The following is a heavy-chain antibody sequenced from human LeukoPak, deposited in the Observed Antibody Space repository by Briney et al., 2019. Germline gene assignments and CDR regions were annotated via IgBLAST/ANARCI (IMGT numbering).Heavy chain of an antibody. CDR1: GYTFTSYG. Sequence: ASVKVSCKASGYTFTSYGISWVRQAPGQGLEWMGMIYPRDGSTSYAQKFQGRVTVTRDTSTSTVHMELSGLRSEGTAVYYCARDQEGFDYWGQGTLVTVSS. CDR2: IYPRDGST. CDR3: ARDQEGFDY. J-gene: IGHJ4*02. V-gene: IGHV1-46*01.